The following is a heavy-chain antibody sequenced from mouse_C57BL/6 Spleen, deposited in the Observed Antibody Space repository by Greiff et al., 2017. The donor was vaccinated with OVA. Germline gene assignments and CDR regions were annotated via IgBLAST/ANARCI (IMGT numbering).Heavy chain of an antibody. D-gene: IGHD2-4*01. Sequence: QVQLQQPGAELVRPGSSVKLSCKASGYTFTSYWMHWVKQRPIQGLEWIGNIDPSDSETHYNQKFKDKATLTVDKSSSTAYMQLSSLTSEDSAVYYCAREEGDYDGHWFAYWGQGTLVTVSA. CDR3: AREEGDYDGHWFAY. CDR1: GYTFTSYW. CDR2: IDPSDSET. J-gene: IGHJ3*01. V-gene: IGHV1-52*01.